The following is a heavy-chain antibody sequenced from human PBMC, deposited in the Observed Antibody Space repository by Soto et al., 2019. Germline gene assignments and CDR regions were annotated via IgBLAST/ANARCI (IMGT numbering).Heavy chain of an antibody. V-gene: IGHV1-8*01. Sequence: ASVKVSWKASGYAFASYDIHWVRQATGQGLEWMGWMNPTTGNTGYAQKFQGRITMTRNTSITTASMELSSLRSDDTAVYYCARGRTTVVTGYNWFDPWGQGTLVTVSS. CDR2: MNPTTGNT. D-gene: IGHD4-4*01. CDR1: GYAFASYD. J-gene: IGHJ5*02. CDR3: ARGRTTVVTGYNWFDP.